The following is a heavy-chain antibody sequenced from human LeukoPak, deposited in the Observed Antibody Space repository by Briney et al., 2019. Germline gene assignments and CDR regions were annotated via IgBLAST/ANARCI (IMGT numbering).Heavy chain of an antibody. D-gene: IGHD3-9*01. CDR2: IYYSGST. J-gene: IGHJ4*02. V-gene: IGHV4-39*02. CDR3: ARELGGGVRYFDY. Sequence: SETLSLTCTVSGGSISSSSYYWGWIRQPPGKGLEWIGSIYYSGSTYYNPSLKSRVTISVDTSKNQFSLKLSSVTAADTAVYYCARELGGGVRYFDYWGQGTLVTVSS. CDR1: GGSISSSSYY.